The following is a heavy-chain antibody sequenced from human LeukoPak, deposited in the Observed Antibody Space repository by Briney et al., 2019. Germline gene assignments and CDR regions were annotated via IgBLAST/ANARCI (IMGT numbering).Heavy chain of an antibody. Sequence: ASVKVSCKASGYTFTSYAMNWVRQAPGQGLEWMGWINTNTGNPTYAQGFTGRFVFSLDTSVSTAYLQISSLKAEDTAVYYCAREGNFDWLARAGDYWGQGTLVTVSS. J-gene: IGHJ4*02. CDR1: GYTFTSYA. CDR2: INTNTGNP. CDR3: AREGNFDWLARAGDY. V-gene: IGHV7-4-1*02. D-gene: IGHD3-9*01.